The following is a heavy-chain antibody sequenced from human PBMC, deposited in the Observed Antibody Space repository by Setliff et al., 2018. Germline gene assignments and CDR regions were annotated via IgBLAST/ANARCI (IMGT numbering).Heavy chain of an antibody. V-gene: IGHV3-30*03. Sequence: PGGSLRLSCAASGFTLSNHGMHWVRQAPGKGLEWVALISDDGSEKYYADSVKGRFTISRDNSKNTVYLEMNNLRADDTAVYYCAGDPPRSDWRLDSWGQGTLVT. D-gene: IGHD1-26*01. CDR2: ISDDGSEK. J-gene: IGHJ4*02. CDR1: GFTLSNHG. CDR3: AGDPPRSDWRLDS.